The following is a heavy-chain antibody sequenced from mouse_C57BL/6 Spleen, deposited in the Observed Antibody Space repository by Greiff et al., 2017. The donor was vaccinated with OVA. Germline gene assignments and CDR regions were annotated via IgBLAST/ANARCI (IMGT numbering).Heavy chain of an antibody. J-gene: IGHJ2*01. D-gene: IGHD1-1*01. CDR2: INPNNGGT. V-gene: IGHV1-26*01. CDR3: ARKLRNFDY. Sequence: VQLQQSGPELVKPGASVKISCKASGYTFTDYYINWVKQSHGKSLEWIGDINPNNGGTSYNQKFKGKATLTVDKSSSTAYMELRSLTSEDSAVYYCARKLRNFDYWGQGTTLTVSS. CDR1: GYTFTDYY.